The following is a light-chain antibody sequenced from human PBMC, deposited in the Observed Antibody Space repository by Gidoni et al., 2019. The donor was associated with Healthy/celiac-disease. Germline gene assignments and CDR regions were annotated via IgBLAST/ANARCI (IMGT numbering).Light chain of an antibody. J-gene: IGKJ1*01. V-gene: IGKV1-27*01. CDR3: QKET. CDR2: AAS. CDR1: QGISNY. Sequence: DIQMTQSPSSLAASVGDRVTITCRASQGISNYFAWYQQKPGKVPKLLIYAASTLQSGDPSRFRCSGSGTDFTLPISSLQPEDVATYYCQKETFGQGTKVEIK.